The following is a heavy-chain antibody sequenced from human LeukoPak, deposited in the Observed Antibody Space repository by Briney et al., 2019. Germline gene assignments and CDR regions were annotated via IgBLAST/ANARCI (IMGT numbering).Heavy chain of an antibody. CDR3: ARNNVPYYYDSSGYYPYYFDY. J-gene: IGHJ4*02. Sequence: SGGSLRLSCAASGFTFSSYGMHWVRQAPGKGLEWVAVISYDGSNKYYADSVKGRFTISRDNSKNTLYLQMNSLRAEDTAVYYCARNNVPYYYDSSGYYPYYFDYWGQGTLVTVSS. CDR1: GFTFSSYG. V-gene: IGHV3-30*03. CDR2: ISYDGSNK. D-gene: IGHD3-22*01.